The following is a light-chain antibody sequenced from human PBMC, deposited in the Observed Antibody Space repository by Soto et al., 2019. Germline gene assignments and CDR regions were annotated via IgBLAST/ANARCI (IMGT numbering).Light chain of an antibody. CDR1: SSHIGSNT. J-gene: IGLJ1*01. V-gene: IGLV1-44*01. CDR2: SNN. Sequence: QSVLTQPPSASGTPGQRVPIFCSGRSSHIGSNTVNWYQQLPGTAPKLLIYSNNQRPSGVPDRFSGSKSGTSASLAISGLQSEDEADYYCAAWDDSLNGFYVFGTGTKVTVL. CDR3: AAWDDSLNGFYV.